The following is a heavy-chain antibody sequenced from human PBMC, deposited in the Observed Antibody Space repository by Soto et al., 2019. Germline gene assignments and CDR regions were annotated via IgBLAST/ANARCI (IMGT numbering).Heavy chain of an antibody. CDR1: CGSFIGYY. J-gene: IGHJ6*02. D-gene: IGHD2-2*01. V-gene: IGHV4-34*01. CDR3: ARARYCSSTSCPYYYYGMDV. CDR2: INHSGST. Sequence: SETLSLTCAFYCGSFIGYYWSWIRQPPGKGLEWIGEINHSGSTNYNPSLKSRVTISVDTSKNQFSLKLSSVTAADTAVYYCARARYCSSTSCPYYYYGMDVWGQGTTVTVSS.